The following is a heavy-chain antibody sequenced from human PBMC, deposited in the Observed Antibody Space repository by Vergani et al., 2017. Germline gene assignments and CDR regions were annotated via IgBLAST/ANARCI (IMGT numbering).Heavy chain of an antibody. V-gene: IGHV4-39*02. Sequence: QLQLQESGPGLVKPSETLSLTCTVSGGSISSSSYYWGWIRQPPGKGLEWIGSIYYSGSTYYNPSLKSRVTISVDTSKNQFSLKLSSVTAADTAVYYCAREYCSGGSCCIDYWGQETLVTVSS. D-gene: IGHD2-15*01. J-gene: IGHJ4*02. CDR2: IYYSGST. CDR1: GGSISSSSYY. CDR3: AREYCSGGSCCIDY.